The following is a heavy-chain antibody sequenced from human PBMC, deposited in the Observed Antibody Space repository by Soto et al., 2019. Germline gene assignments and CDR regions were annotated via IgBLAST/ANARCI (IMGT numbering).Heavy chain of an antibody. Sequence: SETLSLTCAVSGGSISSGGYSWSWIRQPPGKGLEWIGYIYHSGSTYYNPSLKSRVTILVDRSKNQFSLKLSSVTAADTAVYYCARGEVVAHGYWGQGTLVTVSS. CDR1: GGSISSGGYS. J-gene: IGHJ4*02. D-gene: IGHD2-15*01. CDR2: IYHSGST. V-gene: IGHV4-30-2*01. CDR3: ARGEVVAHGY.